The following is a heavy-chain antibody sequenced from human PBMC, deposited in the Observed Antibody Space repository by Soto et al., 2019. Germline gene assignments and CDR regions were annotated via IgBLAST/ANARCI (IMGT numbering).Heavy chain of an antibody. CDR3: AAGGGLPRYY. V-gene: IGHV4-61*08. CDR2: MYYSGST. CDR1: GCSISSGGYY. D-gene: IGHD5-12*01. Sequence: TSETLSLTCTFSGCSISSGGYYWSWIRQHPGKGLEWIGYMYYSGSTNYNPSLRSRITISVDTSKNQFSLNLNSVTAADTAVYYCAAGGGLPRYYWGQGTLVTVSS. J-gene: IGHJ4*02.